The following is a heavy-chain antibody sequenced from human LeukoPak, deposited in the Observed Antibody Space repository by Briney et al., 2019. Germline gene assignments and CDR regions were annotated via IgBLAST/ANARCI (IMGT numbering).Heavy chain of an antibody. CDR1: GFTFDDYA. D-gene: IGHD3-22*01. V-gene: IGHV3-9*03. CDR3: AASAYFYYDSSGQPFDY. Sequence: GGSLRLSCAASGFTFDDYAMHWVRQAPGKGLEWVSGISWNSGSIGYADSVKGRFTISRDNAKNSPYLQMNSLRAEDMALYYCAASAYFYYDSSGQPFDYWGQGTLVTVSS. J-gene: IGHJ4*02. CDR2: ISWNSGSI.